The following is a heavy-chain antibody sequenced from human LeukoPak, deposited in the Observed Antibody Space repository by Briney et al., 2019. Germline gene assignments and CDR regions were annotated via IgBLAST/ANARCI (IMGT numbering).Heavy chain of an antibody. CDR3: AKDGDGYNSHFDY. D-gene: IGHD5-24*01. J-gene: IGHJ4*02. V-gene: IGHV3-23*01. Sequence: PGGSLRLSCAASGFTFSSYAMSWVRQAPGKGLEWVSAISGSGGSTYYADSVKGRFTISRDNSKNTLYLQMNSPRAEDTAVYYCAKDGDGYNSHFDYWGQGTLVTVSS. CDR1: GFTFSSYA. CDR2: ISGSGGST.